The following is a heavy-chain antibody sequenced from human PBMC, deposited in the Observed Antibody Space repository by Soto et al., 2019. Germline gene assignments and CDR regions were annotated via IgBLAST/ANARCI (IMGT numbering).Heavy chain of an antibody. CDR2: IWYDGSNK. J-gene: IGHJ4*02. D-gene: IGHD3-10*01. CDR1: GFTFSSYG. V-gene: IGHV3-33*01. CDR3: ARFEGSGSYYGPGDY. Sequence: GGSLRLSCAASGFTFSSYGMHWVRQAPGKGLEWVAVIWYDGSNKYYADSVKGRFTISRDNSKNTLYLQMNSLRAEDTAVYYCARFEGSGSYYGPGDYWGQGTLVTVSS.